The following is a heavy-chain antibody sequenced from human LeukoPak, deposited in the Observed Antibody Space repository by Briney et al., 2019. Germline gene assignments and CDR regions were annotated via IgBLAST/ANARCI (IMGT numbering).Heavy chain of an antibody. CDR2: INTSGST. D-gene: IGHD1-26*01. V-gene: IGHV4-4*07. CDR3: SRGRQSSGSYSVDY. CDR1: GGSIISYY. Sequence: SETLSLTCTVSGGSIISYYWSWIRQPAGKGLEWIGRINTSGSTSYNPSLKSRGTMSVDTSKNQFSLRLSAVTAADAAVYYCSRGRQSSGSYSVDYWGQGTLVTVSS. J-gene: IGHJ4*02.